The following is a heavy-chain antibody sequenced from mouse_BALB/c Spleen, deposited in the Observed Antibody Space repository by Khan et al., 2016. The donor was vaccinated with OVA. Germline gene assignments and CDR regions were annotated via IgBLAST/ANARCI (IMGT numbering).Heavy chain of an antibody. Sequence: EVQLQESGGDLVKPGGSLKLSCAASGFTFSTYGMSWVRQAPDKRLEWVATVSTGGSYTYYPDSVKGRSIIPRDNANNTLYLQMSVLRSEDTTMFYCTRLAYYYDSEGFAYWGQGTLVTVSA. CDR3: TRLAYYYDSEGFAY. CDR1: GFTFSTYG. J-gene: IGHJ3*01. D-gene: IGHD1-1*01. CDR2: VSTGGSYT. V-gene: IGHV5-6*01.